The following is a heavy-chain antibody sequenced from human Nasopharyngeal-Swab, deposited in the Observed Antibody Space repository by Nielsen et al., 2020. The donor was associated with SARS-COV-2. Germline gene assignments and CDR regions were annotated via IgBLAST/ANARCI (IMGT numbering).Heavy chain of an antibody. CDR3: TTQLGDAFDI. CDR1: GGTFSSYA. CDR2: IIPIFGTA. Sequence: SVKVSCKASGGTFSSYAVSWVRQAPGQGLEWMGGIIPIFGTANYAQKFQGRVTITADESTSTAYMELSSLRSEDTAVYYCTTQLGDAFDIWGQGTMVTVSS. V-gene: IGHV1-69*13. D-gene: IGHD6-6*01. J-gene: IGHJ3*02.